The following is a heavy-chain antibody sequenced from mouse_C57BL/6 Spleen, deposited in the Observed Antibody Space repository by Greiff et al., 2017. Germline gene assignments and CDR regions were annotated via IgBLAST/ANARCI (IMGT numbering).Heavy chain of an antibody. CDR2: IYPSDSET. CDR1: GYTFTSYW. CDR3: AREGGYDYAMDY. J-gene: IGHJ4*01. D-gene: IGHD2-2*01. V-gene: IGHV1-61*01. Sequence: QVQLQQPGAELVRPGSSVKLSCKASGYTFTSYWMEWVKQRPGQGLEWIGNIYPSDSETHYNQKFKAKATLTVDKSSSTAYMQLSSLTSEDSAVYYCAREGGYDYAMDYWGRGTSVTVSS.